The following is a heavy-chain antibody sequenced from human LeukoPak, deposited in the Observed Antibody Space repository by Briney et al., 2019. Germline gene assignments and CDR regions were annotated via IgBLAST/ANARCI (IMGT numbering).Heavy chain of an antibody. D-gene: IGHD1-26*01. V-gene: IGHV3-53*01. CDR3: ARHTPMWELGWFDP. Sequence: GGSLRLSCAASGFTVSSNYMSWVRQAPGKGLEWVSVIYSGGSTYYADSVKGRFTISRDNSKNTLYLQMNSLRAEDTAVYYCARHTPMWELGWFDPWGQGTLVTVSS. CDR2: IYSGGST. CDR1: GFTVSSNY. J-gene: IGHJ5*02.